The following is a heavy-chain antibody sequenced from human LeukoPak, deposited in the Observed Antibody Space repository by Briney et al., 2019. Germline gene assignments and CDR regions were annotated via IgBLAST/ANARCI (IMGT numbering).Heavy chain of an antibody. J-gene: IGHJ4*02. CDR3: ATATDHSAAGTGYFDY. D-gene: IGHD6-13*01. V-gene: IGHV1-24*01. CDR1: GYTLTELS. CDR2: FDPEDGET. Sequence: ASVKVSCKVSGYTLTELSMHWVRQAPGKGLEWMGGFDPEDGETIYAQKFQGRVTMTEDTSTDTAYMELSSLRSEDTAVYYCATATDHSAAGTGYFDYWGQGTLVTVSS.